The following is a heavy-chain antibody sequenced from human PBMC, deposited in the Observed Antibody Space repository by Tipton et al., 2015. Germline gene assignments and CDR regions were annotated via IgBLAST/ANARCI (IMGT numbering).Heavy chain of an antibody. CDR3: ARARGYSSWYATRTWFDP. J-gene: IGHJ5*02. Sequence: TLSLTCTVSGGSISSYYWSWIRQSPGKGLEWIGYIYYSGSTNYNPSLKSRVTISVDTSKNQFSLRLSSVTAADTAVYYCARARGYSSWYATRTWFDPWGQGTLVTVSS. V-gene: IGHV4-59*12. CDR2: IYYSGST. D-gene: IGHD6-13*01. CDR1: GGSISSYY.